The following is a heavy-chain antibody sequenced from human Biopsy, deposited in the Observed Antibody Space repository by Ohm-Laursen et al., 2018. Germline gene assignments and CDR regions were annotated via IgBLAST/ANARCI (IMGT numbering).Heavy chain of an antibody. CDR3: ARVRGGFLEWFDY. D-gene: IGHD3-3*01. CDR1: GESMGTYY. V-gene: IGHV4-59*01. J-gene: IGHJ5*01. CDR2: IYYSETT. Sequence: GTLSLTCTVSGESMGTYYWSWIRQPPGKVMEWIASIYYSETTHKNPSLKSRVTISVDTSQGLLSLDLSSVTAADTAVYYCARVRGGFLEWFDYWGQGTLVTVSS.